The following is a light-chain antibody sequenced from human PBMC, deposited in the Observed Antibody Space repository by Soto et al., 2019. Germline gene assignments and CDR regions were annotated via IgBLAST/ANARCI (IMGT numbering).Light chain of an antibody. CDR1: QSVSFSY. V-gene: IGKV3-20*01. CDR2: GAS. J-gene: IGKJ4*01. Sequence: EIVLTQSPGTLSLSPGERATLSCRAGQSVSFSYLAWYQPKPGQAPRHLIYGASSRATGIPDRFCGSGSGTDFTLTISRLEPEDFAVYYCQQYGRSPLTFGGGTKVDSK. CDR3: QQYGRSPLT.